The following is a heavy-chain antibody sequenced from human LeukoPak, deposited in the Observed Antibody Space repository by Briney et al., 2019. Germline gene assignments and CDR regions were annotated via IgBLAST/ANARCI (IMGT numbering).Heavy chain of an antibody. D-gene: IGHD3-22*01. CDR3: ARVITTYYGMDV. V-gene: IGHV1-2*02. Sequence: GASVTVSCKASGYTFTGYYMHWVRQAPGQGLEWMGWINPNSGGTNYAQKFQGRVTMTRDTSISTAYMELSRLRSDDTAVYYCARVITTYYGMDVWGQGTTVTVSS. CDR1: GYTFTGYY. CDR2: INPNSGGT. J-gene: IGHJ6*02.